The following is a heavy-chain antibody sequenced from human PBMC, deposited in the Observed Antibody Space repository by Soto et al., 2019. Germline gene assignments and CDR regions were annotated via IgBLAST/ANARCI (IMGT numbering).Heavy chain of an antibody. CDR3: ARESEDLTSNFDY. CDR1: GFTFTRYS. CDR2: ISSTTNYI. Sequence: GSLRLSCAASGFTFTRYSMNWVRQAPGKGLEWVSSISSTTNYIYYGDSMKGRFTISRDNAKNSLYLEMNSLRAGDTAVYYCARESEDLTSNFDYWGQGTLVTVSS. V-gene: IGHV3-21*06. J-gene: IGHJ4*02.